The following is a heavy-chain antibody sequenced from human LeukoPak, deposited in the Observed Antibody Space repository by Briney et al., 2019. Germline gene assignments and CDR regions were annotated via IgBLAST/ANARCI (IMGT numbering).Heavy chain of an antibody. CDR2: IYHSGST. J-gene: IGHJ6*02. CDR1: GGSISSGGYY. CDR3: ARLGGGDYDPGPIYYYYGMDV. V-gene: IGHV4-30-2*01. Sequence: PSETLSLTCTVSGGSISSGGYYWSWIRQPPGKSLEWIGYIYHSGSTYYNPSLKSRVTISVDTSKNQFSLKLSSVTAADTAVYYCARLGGGDYDPGPIYYYYGMDVWGQGTTVTVSS. D-gene: IGHD4-17*01.